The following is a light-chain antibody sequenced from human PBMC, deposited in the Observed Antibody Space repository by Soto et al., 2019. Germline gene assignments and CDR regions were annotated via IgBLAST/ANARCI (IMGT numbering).Light chain of an antibody. J-gene: IGLJ3*02. V-gene: IGLV1-44*01. Sequence: QSVLTQPPSASRTPGQRVTIPCSGSSSDIGSNSVNWYQQLPGAAPRLLIYANDHRPSGVPDRLSASKSGTSASLAISGVRSEDEAFYYCATWSDSLKGWVFGGGTKLTVL. CDR2: AND. CDR1: SSDIGSNS. CDR3: ATWSDSLKGWV.